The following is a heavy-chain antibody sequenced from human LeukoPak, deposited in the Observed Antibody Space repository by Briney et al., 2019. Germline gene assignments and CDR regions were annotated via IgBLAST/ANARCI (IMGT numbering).Heavy chain of an antibody. CDR1: GFTFSSYW. Sequence: PGGSLRLSCAASGFTFSSYWMSWVRQAPGKGLEWVANIKQDGSEKYYVDSVKGRFTISRDNAKNSLFPQMNSLRAEDTALYYCAREGDSSGYYSDYWGQGTLVTVSS. V-gene: IGHV3-7*01. CDR2: IKQDGSEK. CDR3: AREGDSSGYYSDY. D-gene: IGHD3-22*01. J-gene: IGHJ4*02.